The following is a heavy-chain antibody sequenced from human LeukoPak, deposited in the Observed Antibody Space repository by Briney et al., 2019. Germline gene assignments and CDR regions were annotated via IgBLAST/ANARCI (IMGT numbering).Heavy chain of an antibody. CDR3: TRDDY. D-gene: IGHD2-21*01. CDR2: ISSSSPYI. CDR1: GFTFSSYN. Sequence: GGSLRLSCAASGFTFSSYNMNWVRQAPGKGLEWVSSISSSSPYIYYADSVKGRFSISRDNAENSLYLQMNSLRAEDTAVYYCTRDDYWGQGTLVTVSS. V-gene: IGHV3-21*01. J-gene: IGHJ1*01.